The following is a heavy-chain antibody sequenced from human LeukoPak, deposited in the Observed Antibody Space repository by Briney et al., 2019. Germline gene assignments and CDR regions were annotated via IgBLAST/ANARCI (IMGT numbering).Heavy chain of an antibody. CDR3: AKSGYYDSSGSLGYYGMDV. CDR1: GFSFSDYA. J-gene: IGHJ6*02. CDR2: IGSDGTT. Sequence: GGSLRLSCAASGFSFSDYAMSWVRQAPGKGLEWVSGIGSDGTTHHAESVKGRFAISRDNSKSTLYLQMNSLRAVDTAVYYCAKSGYYDSSGSLGYYGMDVWGQGTTVTVSS. V-gene: IGHV3-23*01. D-gene: IGHD3-22*01.